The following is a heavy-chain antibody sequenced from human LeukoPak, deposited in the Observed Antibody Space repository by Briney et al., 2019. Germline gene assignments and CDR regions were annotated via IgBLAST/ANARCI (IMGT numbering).Heavy chain of an antibody. CDR3: ARYCSTTSCYDADY. Sequence: GRSLRLSCTASGFTFSSHGMLWVRQAPGQGLEWVALISSVGSNEYYADSVKGRFTISRDNSKSTLYLQMNSLRAEDTALYYCARYCSTTSCYDADYWGQGTLVTVSS. V-gene: IGHV3-30*03. CDR1: GFTFSSHG. J-gene: IGHJ4*02. CDR2: ISSVGSNE. D-gene: IGHD2-2*01.